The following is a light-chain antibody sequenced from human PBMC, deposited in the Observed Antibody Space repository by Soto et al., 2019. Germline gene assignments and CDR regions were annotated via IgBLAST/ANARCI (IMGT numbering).Light chain of an antibody. Sequence: EIVMTQSPAPLSVSPGGRATLSCRPSQSISDTLAWYQQKPGQAPRLLIYSASRRATGFPARFSGSGSGTDFTLTISSLQSEDFAVYYCQQYNNWPGTFGQGTKVDIK. J-gene: IGKJ1*01. CDR1: QSISDT. CDR2: SAS. V-gene: IGKV3-15*01. CDR3: QQYNNWPGT.